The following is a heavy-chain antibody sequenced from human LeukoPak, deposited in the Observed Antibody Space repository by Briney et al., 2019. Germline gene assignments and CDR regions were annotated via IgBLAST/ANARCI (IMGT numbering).Heavy chain of an antibody. V-gene: IGHV3-23*01. Sequence: GGSLRLSCAASGFTFSSYAMSWVRQAPGKGLEWVSAISGSGGSTYYADSVKGRFTISRDNSKNTLYLQMNSLRAEDTAVYYCAKDLRGVRWLQSPSDYWGQGTLVTVSS. CDR2: ISGSGGST. J-gene: IGHJ4*02. CDR3: AKDLRGVRWLQSPSDY. CDR1: GFTFSSYA. D-gene: IGHD5-24*01.